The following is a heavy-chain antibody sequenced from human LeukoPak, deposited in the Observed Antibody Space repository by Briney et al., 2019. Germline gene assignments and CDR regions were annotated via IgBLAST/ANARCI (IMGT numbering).Heavy chain of an antibody. V-gene: IGHV3-23*01. Sequence: GGSLRLSCAASGFTFSSYAMSWVRQAPGKGLEWASAISGSGGSTYYADSVKGRFTISRDNSKNTLYLQMNSLRAEDTAVYYCAKQEYCGGDCYSGYPEYFQHWGQGTLVTVSS. CDR2: ISGSGGST. CDR3: AKQEYCGGDCYSGYPEYFQH. J-gene: IGHJ1*01. CDR1: GFTFSSYA. D-gene: IGHD2-21*02.